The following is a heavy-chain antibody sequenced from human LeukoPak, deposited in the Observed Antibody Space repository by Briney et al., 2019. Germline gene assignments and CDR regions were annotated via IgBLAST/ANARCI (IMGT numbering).Heavy chain of an antibody. CDR3: ARGTRDYDILTGYSKPRFDY. CDR2: MNPNSGNT. D-gene: IGHD3-9*01. V-gene: IGHV1-8*01. Sequence: ASVKVCCKASGYTFTSYDINWVRQATGQGLEWMGWMNPNSGNTAYAQKFQGRVTMTRNTSTSTAYMELSSLRSDDTAVYYCARGTRDYDILTGYSKPRFDYWGQGTLVTVSS. CDR1: GYTFTSYD. J-gene: IGHJ4*02.